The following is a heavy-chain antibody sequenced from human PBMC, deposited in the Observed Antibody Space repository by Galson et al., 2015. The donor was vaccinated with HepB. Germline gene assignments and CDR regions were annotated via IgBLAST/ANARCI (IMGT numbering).Heavy chain of an antibody. CDR2: FIPIFETP. D-gene: IGHD2-2*01. CDR3: ARGGVPVAKGYWFDP. Sequence: SVKVSCKASGGTFSSYAISWVRQAPGQGLEWMGGFIPIFETPHYAQKFQGRVTITADESTTTTYMELSSLRFEDTAIYYCARGGVPVAKGYWFDPWGQGTLVTVSS. V-gene: IGHV1-69*13. CDR1: GGTFSSYA. J-gene: IGHJ5*02.